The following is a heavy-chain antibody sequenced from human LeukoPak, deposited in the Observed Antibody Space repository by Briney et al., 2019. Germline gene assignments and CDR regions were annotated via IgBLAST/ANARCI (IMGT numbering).Heavy chain of an antibody. Sequence: SETLSRTCAVYGGSFSGYYWSWIRQPPGKGLEWIGEINHSGSTNYNPSLKSRVTISVDTSKNQFSLKLSSVTAADTAVYYCARIAGITIFGVVTKAPYYFDYWGRGTLVTVSS. J-gene: IGHJ4*02. CDR1: GGSFSGYY. CDR2: INHSGST. V-gene: IGHV4-34*01. CDR3: ARIAGITIFGVVTKAPYYFDY. D-gene: IGHD3-3*01.